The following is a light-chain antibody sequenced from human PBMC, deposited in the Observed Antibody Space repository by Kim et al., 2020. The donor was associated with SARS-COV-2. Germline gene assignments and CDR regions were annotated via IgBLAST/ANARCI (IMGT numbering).Light chain of an antibody. J-gene: IGLJ3*02. V-gene: IGLV10-54*01. CDR2: RNN. CDR3: SGWDSSLSAWV. CDR1: SNNVGNQG. Sequence: QAGLTQPPSVSKGLRQTATLTCTGNSNNVGNQGAAWLQQHQGHPPKLLSYRNNNRPSGISERLSASRSGNTASLTITGLQPEDEADYYCSGWDSSLSAWVFGGGTQLTVL.